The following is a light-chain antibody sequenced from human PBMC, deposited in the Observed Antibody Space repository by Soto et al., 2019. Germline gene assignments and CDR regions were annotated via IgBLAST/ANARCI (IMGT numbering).Light chain of an antibody. CDR1: QGISSY. Sequence: DIQMTQSPSSLSASVGDRVTITCRASQGISSYLAWYQQRPGKVPKVLIYAASTLHSGVPSRFSGRGSGTDFALAISTVQPEDGATYYWQNYYNAPETFGQGTKVEIK. CDR2: AAS. V-gene: IGKV1-27*01. CDR3: QNYYNAPET. J-gene: IGKJ1*01.